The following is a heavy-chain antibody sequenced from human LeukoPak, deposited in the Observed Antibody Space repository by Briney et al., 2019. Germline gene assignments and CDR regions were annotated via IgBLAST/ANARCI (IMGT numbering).Heavy chain of an antibody. CDR3: ARFWYSSSWIDY. D-gene: IGHD6-13*01. J-gene: IGHJ4*02. Sequence: PSETLSLTCTVSGYSISSGYYWGWIRQPPGKGLEWIGSIYHSGSTYYNPSLKSRVTISVDTSKNQFSLKLSSVTAADTAVYYCARFWYSSSWIDYWGQGTLVTVSS. CDR1: GYSISSGYY. V-gene: IGHV4-38-2*02. CDR2: IYHSGST.